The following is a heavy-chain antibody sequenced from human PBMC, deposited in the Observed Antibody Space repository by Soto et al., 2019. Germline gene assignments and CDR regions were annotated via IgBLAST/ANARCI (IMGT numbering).Heavy chain of an antibody. J-gene: IGHJ4*02. Sequence: PSETLSLTCTVSGGSISSYYWSWIRQPPGKGLEWIGEINHSGSANYNPSLKSRVTISVDTSKNQFSLKLSSVTAADTAVYYCASDQERSSGYLSAFDYWGQGTLVTVSS. D-gene: IGHD3-22*01. CDR1: GGSISSYY. CDR2: INHSGSA. V-gene: IGHV4-34*01. CDR3: ASDQERSSGYLSAFDY.